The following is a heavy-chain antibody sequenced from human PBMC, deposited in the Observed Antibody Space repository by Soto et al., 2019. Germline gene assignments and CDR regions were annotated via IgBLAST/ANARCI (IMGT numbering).Heavy chain of an antibody. CDR3: VSWVSAHFDN. J-gene: IGHJ4*02. D-gene: IGHD2-8*01. CDR2: IDYSGANT. CDR1: GFTLDNG. V-gene: IGHV3-23*01. Sequence: GGSLRLSCAASGFTLDNGMTWVRQAPGKGLEWISTIDYSGANTHYADSVKGRFTISRDKSRNTVALQMSNLRAEDTALYYCVSWVSAHFDNWGQGTLVTVS.